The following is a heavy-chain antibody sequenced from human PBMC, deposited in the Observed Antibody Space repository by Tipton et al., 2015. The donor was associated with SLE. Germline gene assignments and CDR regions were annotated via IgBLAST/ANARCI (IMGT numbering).Heavy chain of an antibody. V-gene: IGHV3-7*03. CDR1: GFTFSNYW. CDR2: IKQYGSER. J-gene: IGHJ3*02. Sequence: SLRLSCAASGFTFSNYWMSWVRQAPGKGLEWVANIKQYGSERHYVDSVRGRFTISRDNSKSSLYLQMNSLRDEDTALYYCAKGGTSGALDIWGQGTMVTVSS. CDR3: AKGGTSGALDI. D-gene: IGHD3-16*01.